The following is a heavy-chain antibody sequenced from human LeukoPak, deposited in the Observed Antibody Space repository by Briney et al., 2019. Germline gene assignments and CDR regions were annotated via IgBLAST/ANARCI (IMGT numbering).Heavy chain of an antibody. V-gene: IGHV3-21*04. CDR3: AREGYDGLGDYYYYYMDV. J-gene: IGHJ6*03. D-gene: IGHD2-15*01. CDR2: ISTNSRYV. CDR1: GFTFDDYG. Sequence: GGSLRLSCAASGFTFDDYGMSWVRQAPGKGLEWVSYISTNSRYVYYGDSVQGRFTISRDNAKNSLYLQMNSLRADDTALYYCAREGYDGLGDYYYYYMDVWGKGTTVTVSS.